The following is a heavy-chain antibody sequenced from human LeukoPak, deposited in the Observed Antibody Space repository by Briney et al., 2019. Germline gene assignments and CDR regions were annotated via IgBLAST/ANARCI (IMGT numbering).Heavy chain of an antibody. V-gene: IGHV3-33*03. J-gene: IGHJ4*02. Sequence: GGSLSLSCDVSGFTFSDYGMHWVRPAPGKGLEWVAVVGANGNTKYYADSVKGRFTISRDNSKNTLYLQMNSLRAEDTAVYYCAKPPMRHLGYWGQGTLVTVSS. CDR1: GFTFSDYG. CDR2: VGANGNTK. CDR3: AKPPMRHLGY.